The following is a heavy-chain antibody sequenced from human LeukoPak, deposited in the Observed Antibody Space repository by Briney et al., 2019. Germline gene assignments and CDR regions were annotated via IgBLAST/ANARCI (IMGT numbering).Heavy chain of an antibody. D-gene: IGHD5-24*01. CDR2: INPNSGGT. CDR3: ARDPLATRRDGYNYFSRSSYDAFDI. V-gene: IGHV1-2*02. J-gene: IGHJ3*02. CDR1: GYTFTGNY. Sequence: ASVKVSCKASGYTFTGNYMHWLRQAPGQGLQWIGWINPNSGGTNYAQKFQGRVTMTRDTSISTAYMELNRLRSDDTAVYYCARDPLATRRDGYNYFSRSSYDAFDIWGQGTMVTVSS.